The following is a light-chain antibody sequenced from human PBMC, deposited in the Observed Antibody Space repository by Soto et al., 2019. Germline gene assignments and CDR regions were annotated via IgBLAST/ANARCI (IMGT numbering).Light chain of an antibody. CDR1: QGISSW. CDR2: AAS. Sequence: DIQMTQSPSSVSASVGDRVTMTCRASQGISSWLVWYQQKPGKAPKLLIYAASSLQSGVPSRFSGSGSGTDFTLTISGLQPEDLATYYCQQANSFPGTFGQGTRWIS. V-gene: IGKV1-12*01. CDR3: QQANSFPGT. J-gene: IGKJ1*01.